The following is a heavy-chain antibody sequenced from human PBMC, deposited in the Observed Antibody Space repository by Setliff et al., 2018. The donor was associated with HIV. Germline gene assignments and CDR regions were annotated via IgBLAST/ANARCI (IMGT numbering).Heavy chain of an antibody. V-gene: IGHV1-8*03. CDR3: ARETERWYSSSSGRAFDI. CDR2: MNPNSGNT. J-gene: IGHJ3*02. D-gene: IGHD6-6*01. CDR1: EYTFTSYN. Sequence: ASVKVSCKASEYTFTSYNINWVRQATGQGLEWMGWMNPNSGNTGYAQKFQGRVTITRNTFISTAYMELSRLRSEDTAVYYCARETERWYSSSSGRAFDIWGQGTVVTVSS.